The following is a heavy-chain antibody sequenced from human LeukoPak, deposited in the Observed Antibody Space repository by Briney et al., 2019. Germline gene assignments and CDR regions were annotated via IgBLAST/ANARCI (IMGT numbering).Heavy chain of an antibody. CDR2: IYTSGST. Sequence: SETLSLTCTVSGGSISSGSYYWSWIRQPAGKGLEWIGRIYTSGSTNYNPSLKSRVTMSVDTSKNQFSLKLSSVTAADTAVYYCARVHSSGWYPRGITPNDAFDIWGQGTMVTVSS. V-gene: IGHV4-61*02. CDR1: GGSISSGSYY. J-gene: IGHJ3*02. D-gene: IGHD6-19*01. CDR3: ARVHSSGWYPRGITPNDAFDI.